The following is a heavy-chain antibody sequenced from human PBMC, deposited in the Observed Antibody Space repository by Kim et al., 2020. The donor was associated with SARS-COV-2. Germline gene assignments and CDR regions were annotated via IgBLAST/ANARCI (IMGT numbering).Heavy chain of an antibody. CDR1: GYNFTSYY. J-gene: IGHJ4*02. CDR2: FNPSGGST. V-gene: IGHV1-46*01. Sequence: ASVKVSCKASGYNFTSYYMHWVRQAPGQGLEWLGIFNPSGGSTSYTQKFQARFTMTRDTSTSTLYMELSSLRTEDTAVYYCARGGDDSSTPADDYWGQGTLVTVSS. D-gene: IGHD6-13*01. CDR3: ARGGDDSSTPADDY.